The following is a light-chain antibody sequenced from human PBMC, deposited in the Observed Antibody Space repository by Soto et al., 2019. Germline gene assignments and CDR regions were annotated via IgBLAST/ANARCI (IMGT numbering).Light chain of an antibody. V-gene: IGLV2-23*01. J-gene: IGLJ2*01. CDR2: EGS. CDR3: CSHAGDHVV. Sequence: QSALTHPASVSGSPGQSITISCTGTSSDIGSYKFVSWYQQHAGKAPKLMTYEGSKRPSGVSDRFSASKSGNTASLTLSGRQADDAADYDCCSHAGDHVVFGGGTKLTVI. CDR1: SSDIGSYKF.